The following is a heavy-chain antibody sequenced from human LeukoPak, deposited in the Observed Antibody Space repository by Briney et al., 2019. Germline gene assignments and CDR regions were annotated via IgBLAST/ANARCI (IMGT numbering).Heavy chain of an antibody. J-gene: IGHJ4*02. D-gene: IGHD3-9*01. CDR3: AKWGDYDILTGYYVSDF. Sequence: GGSLRLSCAASGFIFRNYAMSWVRQAPGKGLEWVSAITGSGGTTYYADSVKGRFTVSRDNSKNTLYVEMNTLRAEDTAVYYCAKWGDYDILTGYYVSDFWGQGTLVTVSS. CDR1: GFIFRNYA. V-gene: IGHV3-23*01. CDR2: ITGSGGTT.